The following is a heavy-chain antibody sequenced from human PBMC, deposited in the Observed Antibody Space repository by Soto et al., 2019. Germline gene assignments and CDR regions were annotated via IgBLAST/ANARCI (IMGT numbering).Heavy chain of an antibody. V-gene: IGHV1-18*01. CDR2: ISAYNGNT. D-gene: IGHD3-16*01. CDR1: GYTFTSYG. CDR3: ARVDMITFGGGDAFDI. J-gene: IGHJ3*02. Sequence: ASVKVSCKAAGYTFTSYGISWVRQDPGQGLEWMGWISAYNGNTNYAQKLQGRVTMTTDTSTSTAYMELRSLRSDDTAVYYCARVDMITFGGGDAFDIWGQGTMVTVSS.